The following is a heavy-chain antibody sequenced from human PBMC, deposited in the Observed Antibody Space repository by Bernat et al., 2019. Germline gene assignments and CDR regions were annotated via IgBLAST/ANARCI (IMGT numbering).Heavy chain of an antibody. CDR3: ARDRRGYSGSSNSYGMAA. V-gene: IGHV1-2*04. CDR1: GYTFTGYY. Sequence: LVQSGAEVKKPGASVKVSCKASGYTFTGYYMHWVRQAPGQGLEWMGWINPNSGGTNYAQKFQGWVTMTRDTSISTAYMELSRLRSDDTAVYYCARDRRGYSGSSNSYGMAAWAQGPTFTVSS. D-gene: IGHD1-26*01. J-gene: IGHJ6*02. CDR2: INPNSGGT.